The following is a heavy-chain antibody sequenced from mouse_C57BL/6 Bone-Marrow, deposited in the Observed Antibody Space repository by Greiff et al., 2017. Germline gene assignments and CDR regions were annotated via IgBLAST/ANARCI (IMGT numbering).Heavy chain of an antibody. J-gene: IGHJ1*03. CDR3: ASSIYYYGSSYEYFDV. V-gene: IGHV1-4*01. D-gene: IGHD1-1*01. CDR2: INPSSGYT. CDR1: GYTFTSYT. Sequence: QVQLQQSGAELARPGASVKMSCKASGYTFTSYTMHWVKQRPGQGLEWIGYINPSSGYTKYNQKFKDKATLTADKSSSTAYMQLSSLTSEDSAVYYCASSIYYYGSSYEYFDVWGTGTTVTVSS.